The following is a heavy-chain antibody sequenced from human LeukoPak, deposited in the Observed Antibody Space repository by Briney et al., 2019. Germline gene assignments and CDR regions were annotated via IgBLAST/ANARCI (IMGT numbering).Heavy chain of an antibody. V-gene: IGHV3-48*02. CDR3: ARARGVDY. J-gene: IGHJ4*02. Sequence: PGGSLRLSCAASGFTFSSHTMNWVRQAPGKGLVWVSSISSTSNTIYYADSVKGRFTISRDNAKNSLYLQMNSLRDEDTAVYYCARARGVDYWGQGTLVTVAS. CDR1: GFTFSSHT. CDR2: ISSTSNTI.